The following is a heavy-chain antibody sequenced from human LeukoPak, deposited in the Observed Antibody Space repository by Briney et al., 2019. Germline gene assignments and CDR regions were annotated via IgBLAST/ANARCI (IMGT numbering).Heavy chain of an antibody. CDR1: GYTFTSYY. D-gene: IGHD3-10*01. J-gene: IGHJ6*02. Sequence: ASVKVSCKASGYTFTSYYMHWVRQAPGQGLEWMGIIDPSGGSTSYAQKFQGRVTMTRDTSTSTVYMELSSLRSEDTAVYYCARDGSGIQYGMDVWGQGTTVTVSS. V-gene: IGHV1-46*01. CDR3: ARDGSGIQYGMDV. CDR2: IDPSGGST.